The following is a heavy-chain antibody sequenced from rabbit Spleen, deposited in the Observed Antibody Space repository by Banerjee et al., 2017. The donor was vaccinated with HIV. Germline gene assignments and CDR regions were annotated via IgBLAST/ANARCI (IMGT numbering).Heavy chain of an antibody. V-gene: IGHV1S45*01. J-gene: IGHJ4*01. CDR2: INTATSKA. Sequence: QEQLEESGGGLVKPEGSLTLTCKASGFSFSDRDVMCWVRQAPGKGLEWIACINTATSKAVYASWAKGRLTISKTSSTTVTLQMTSLTAADTATYFCGRDLAGAIGWNFNLWGPGTLVTVS. CDR3: GRDLAGAIGWNFNL. D-gene: IGHD4-1*01. CDR1: GFSFSDRDV.